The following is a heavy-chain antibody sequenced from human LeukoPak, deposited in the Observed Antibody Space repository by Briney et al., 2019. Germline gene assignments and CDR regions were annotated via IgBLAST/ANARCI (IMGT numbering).Heavy chain of an antibody. CDR3: ARDRTAAAGTIDY. D-gene: IGHD6-13*01. Sequence: GSLRLSCAASGFTFSTSGMYWVRQAPGKGLEWVALIWYDGSNAQYADSVKGRFTISRDNSKNTLYLQMNSLRAEDTAVYYCARDRTAAAGTIDYWGQGTLVTVSS. CDR1: GFTFSTSG. J-gene: IGHJ4*02. V-gene: IGHV3-33*01. CDR2: IWYDGSNA.